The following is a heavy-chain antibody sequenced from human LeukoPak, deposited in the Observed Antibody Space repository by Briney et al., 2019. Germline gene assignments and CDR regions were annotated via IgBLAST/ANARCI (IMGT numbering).Heavy chain of an antibody. D-gene: IGHD3-16*01. CDR3: ARDANYHDSDAYYDALDI. CDR1: GFTFSSYG. CDR2: IWYDGSNK. Sequence: PGRSLRLSCAASGFTFSSYGMHWVRQAPGKGLEWVAVIWYDGSNKYYADSVKGRFTISRDNSKNTLYLQMNSLRAEDTAVYYCARDANYHDSDAYYDALDIWGQGTLVTVSS. J-gene: IGHJ3*02. V-gene: IGHV3-33*01.